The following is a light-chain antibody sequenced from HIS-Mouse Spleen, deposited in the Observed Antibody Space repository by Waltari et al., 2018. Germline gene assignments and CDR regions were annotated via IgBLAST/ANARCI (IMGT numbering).Light chain of an antibody. Sequence: EIVFTQSPATLSLSPGERATLSCRASQSVSSYLAWYQQKPGQAPRLLIYDASNRATGIPARFSGSGSGTDFTLTISSLEPEDFAVYYCKQRSNWPITFGQGTRLEIK. CDR2: DAS. CDR1: QSVSSY. J-gene: IGKJ5*01. CDR3: KQRSNWPIT. V-gene: IGKV3-11*01.